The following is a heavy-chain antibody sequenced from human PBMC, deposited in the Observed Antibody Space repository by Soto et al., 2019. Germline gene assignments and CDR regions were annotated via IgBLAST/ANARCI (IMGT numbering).Heavy chain of an antibody. CDR1: GFTFSSSG. Sequence: GGSLRLSCAASGFTFSSSGMSWVRQAPGKGLEWVSGITDSGGSTYYVDSVKGRFTISRDNSKNTLSLEMNSLRAEDTAVYYCAKDSGWLHYYWGQGTLVTVSS. D-gene: IGHD5-12*01. CDR2: ITDSGGST. V-gene: IGHV3-23*01. J-gene: IGHJ4*02. CDR3: AKDSGWLHYY.